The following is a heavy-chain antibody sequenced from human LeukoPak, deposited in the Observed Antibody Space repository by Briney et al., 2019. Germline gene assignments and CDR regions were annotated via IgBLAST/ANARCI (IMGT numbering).Heavy chain of an antibody. CDR1: GFTFSSYA. CDR3: ARDGFDWLLFFDY. V-gene: IGHV3-30*04. Sequence: PGGSLRLSCAASGFTFSSYAMHWVRQAPGKGLEWVAVISYDGSNKYYADSLKGRFTISRDNSKNTLYLQMNSLRAEDTAVYYCARDGFDWLLFFDYWGQGTLVTVSS. D-gene: IGHD3-9*01. J-gene: IGHJ4*02. CDR2: ISYDGSNK.